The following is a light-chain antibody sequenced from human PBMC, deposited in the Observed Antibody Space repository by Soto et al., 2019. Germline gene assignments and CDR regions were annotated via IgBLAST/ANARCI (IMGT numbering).Light chain of an antibody. CDR1: ESVSSN. CDR2: AAS. Sequence: DIVVTQSPATLSVSPGERATLSCRASESVSSNLAWFQHKPGQAPRLLIYAASTKATGAPARFTGSGSRTDFNLTISSLEPEDFAVYYCQQRSNWPPGYTFGQGTRLEIK. J-gene: IGKJ5*01. CDR3: QQRSNWPPGYT. V-gene: IGKV3-11*01.